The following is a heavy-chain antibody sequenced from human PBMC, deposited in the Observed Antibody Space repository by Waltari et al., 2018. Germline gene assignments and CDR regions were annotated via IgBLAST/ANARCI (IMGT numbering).Heavy chain of an antibody. V-gene: IGHV4-39*01. CDR2: IYYSGST. D-gene: IGHD3-22*01. CDR3: ATRTDYYDSSGYYFDAFDI. CDR1: GGSISSSSYY. J-gene: IGHJ3*02. Sequence: QLQLQESGPGLVKPSETLSLTCTVSGGSISSSSYYWGWIRQPPGKGLEWIGSIYYSGSTYYNPSLTGRVTISVDTSKNHVSLKLSSVTAADTAVYYCATRTDYYDSSGYYFDAFDIWGQGTMVTVSS.